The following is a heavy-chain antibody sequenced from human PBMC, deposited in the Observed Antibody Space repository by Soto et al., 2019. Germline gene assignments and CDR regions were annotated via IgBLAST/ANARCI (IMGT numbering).Heavy chain of an antibody. V-gene: IGHV3-13*01. CDR3: ARDIKYSGSSSHYGMDV. CDR1: GFTFSNYD. J-gene: IGHJ6*02. D-gene: IGHD6-6*01. CDR2: IGTAGDT. Sequence: EVQLVESGGGLVQPGGSLRLSCAASGFTFSNYDMHWVRQVTGKGLEWISGIGTAGDTYYAGSVKGRFTISRENAKNSLYLQMNSLRAGDTAVYYCARDIKYSGSSSHYGMDVWGQGTTVTVSS.